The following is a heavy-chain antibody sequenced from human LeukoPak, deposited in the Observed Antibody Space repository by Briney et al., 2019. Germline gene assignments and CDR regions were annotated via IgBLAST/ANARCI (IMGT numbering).Heavy chain of an antibody. D-gene: IGHD1-1*01. CDR2: ISYDGSNK. CDR3: ASPSWNDELGIDY. CDR1: GFTFSSYA. J-gene: IGHJ4*02. V-gene: IGHV3-30-3*01. Sequence: GGSLRLSCAASGFTFSSYAMHWVRQAPGKGLEWVAVISYDGSNKYYADSVKGRFTIPRDNSKNTLYLQVNSLRAEDTAVYYCASPSWNDELGIDYWGQGTLVTVSS.